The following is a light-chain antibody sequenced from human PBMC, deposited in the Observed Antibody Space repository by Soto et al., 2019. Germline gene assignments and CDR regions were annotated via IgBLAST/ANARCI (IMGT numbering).Light chain of an antibody. CDR3: QQYDSSLWT. CDR1: QTITSNY. CDR2: AAS. Sequence: EIVLTQSPGTLSLSPGERATLSCMASQTITSNYLAWYQQKPGQAPRLLIYAASNRATGIPDRFSGSGSGTEFTLTISGLEPEDFAVYYCQQYDSSLWTFGQGTKVDI. V-gene: IGKV3-20*01. J-gene: IGKJ1*01.